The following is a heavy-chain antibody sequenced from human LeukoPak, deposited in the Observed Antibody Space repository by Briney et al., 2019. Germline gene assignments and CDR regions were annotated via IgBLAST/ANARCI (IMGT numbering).Heavy chain of an antibody. D-gene: IGHD2-15*01. CDR3: ARGSSTAHAVPQADIVVVVAATRAFDI. CDR2: IYYSGST. V-gene: IGHV4-61*08. J-gene: IGHJ3*02. CDR1: GDSVASGGYY. Sequence: PSETLSLTCTVSGDSVASGGYYWSWIRQPPGKGLEWIGYIYYSGSTNYNPSLKSRVTISVDTSKNQFSLKLSSVTAADTAVYYCARGSSTAHAVPQADIVVVVAATRAFDIWGQGTMVTVSS.